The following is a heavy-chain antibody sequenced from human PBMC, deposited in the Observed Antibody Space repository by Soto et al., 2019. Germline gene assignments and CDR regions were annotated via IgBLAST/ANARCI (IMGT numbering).Heavy chain of an antibody. CDR3: ARDSGRYLYYYYYGMDV. V-gene: IGHV3-30-3*01. CDR1: GFTFSSYA. D-gene: IGHD3-10*01. Sequence: GGSLRLSCAASGFTFSSYAMHWVRQAPGKGLEWVAVISYDGSNKYYADSVKGRFTISRDNSKNTLYLQMNSLRAEDTAVYYCARDSGRYLYYYYYGMDVWGQGTTATVSS. J-gene: IGHJ6*02. CDR2: ISYDGSNK.